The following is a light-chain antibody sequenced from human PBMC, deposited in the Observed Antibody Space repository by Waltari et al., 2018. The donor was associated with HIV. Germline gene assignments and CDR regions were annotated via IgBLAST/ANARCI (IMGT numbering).Light chain of an antibody. J-gene: IGLJ2*01. CDR1: NNGSQS. CDR3: QVWDNSNDVVV. Sequence: SYVLTQPPSVSGAPGHTARITCGGYNNGSQSVHWYQQKPGQAPVMVVYDDTDRPSGIPERFSGSNSGNTATLTISRVEAGDEADYYCQVWDNSNDVVVFGGGTKLTVL. V-gene: IGLV3-21*02. CDR2: DDT.